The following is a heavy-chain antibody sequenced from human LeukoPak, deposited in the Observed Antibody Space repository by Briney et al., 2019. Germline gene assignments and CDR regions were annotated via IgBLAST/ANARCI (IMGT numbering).Heavy chain of an antibody. CDR1: GDTFSNYA. CDR2: IIPILGIV. V-gene: IGHV1-69*04. Sequence: SVKVSCKASGDTFSNYAISWVRQAPGQGLEWMGRIIPILGIVDYAQKFRGRVTITADKSTSTGYMELSSLKSEDTAVYHCARDPNYADYLAFDLWGQGTLVTASS. J-gene: IGHJ5*02. D-gene: IGHD4-17*01. CDR3: ARDPNYADYLAFDL.